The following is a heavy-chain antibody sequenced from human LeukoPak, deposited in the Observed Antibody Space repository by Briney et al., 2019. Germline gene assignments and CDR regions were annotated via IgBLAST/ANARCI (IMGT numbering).Heavy chain of an antibody. CDR2: ISGSGGST. CDR1: GFTFSSYA. CDR3: AKSNPGSSWGSIDY. J-gene: IGHJ4*02. D-gene: IGHD6-13*01. V-gene: IGHV3-23*01. Sequence: GGSLRLSCAASGFTFSSYAMSWVRQAPGKGREWVSAISGSGGSTYYADSVKGRFTISRDNSKNTLYLQMNSLRAEDTAVYYCAKSNPGSSWGSIDYWGQGTLVTVSS.